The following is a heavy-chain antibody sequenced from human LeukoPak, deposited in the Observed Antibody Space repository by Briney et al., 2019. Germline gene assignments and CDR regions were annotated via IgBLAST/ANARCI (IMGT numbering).Heavy chain of an antibody. Sequence: GGSLRLSCAASGFTVSSNYMSWVRQAPGKGLEWVSVIYRGGGTFYADSVKGRFTITRDNSKNTVYLRMNSLRAEDTAVYYCANGDYDGFGGYLGQGTLVTVSS. D-gene: IGHD4-17*01. CDR2: IYRGGGT. CDR1: GFTVSSNY. CDR3: ANGDYDGFGGY. V-gene: IGHV3-66*01. J-gene: IGHJ4*02.